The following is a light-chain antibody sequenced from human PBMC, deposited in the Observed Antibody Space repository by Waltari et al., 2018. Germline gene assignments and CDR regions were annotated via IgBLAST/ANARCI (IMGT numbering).Light chain of an antibody. CDR1: TGPVTLGQW. CDR2: DTN. Sequence: QAVVTQEPSLTVSPGGTVTLTCGSSTGPVTLGQWPYWFQQKPGRATRTLIYDTNNRMSWAPARFSCSLLGGRAALTLSGAQPEDEAEYYCSLSYSDGQVIFGGGTKLTVL. CDR3: SLSYSDGQVI. J-gene: IGLJ2*01. V-gene: IGLV7-46*01.